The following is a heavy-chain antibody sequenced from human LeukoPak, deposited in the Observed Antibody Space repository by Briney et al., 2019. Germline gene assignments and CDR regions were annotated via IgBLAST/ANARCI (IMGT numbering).Heavy chain of an antibody. CDR2: INQDGSEM. J-gene: IGHJ4*02. Sequence: PGGSLRLSCAASGFTFSNYWMSWVRQAPGKGLEWLANINQDGSEMYYVDSVKGRFTISRDNGKNTLYLQMNSLRAEDTAVYYCARGEGSYNYFDYWGQGTLVTVSS. CDR1: GFTFSNYW. D-gene: IGHD1-26*01. CDR3: ARGEGSYNYFDY. V-gene: IGHV3-7*01.